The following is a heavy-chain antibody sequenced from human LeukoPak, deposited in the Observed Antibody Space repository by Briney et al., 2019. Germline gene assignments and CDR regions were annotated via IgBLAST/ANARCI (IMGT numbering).Heavy chain of an antibody. CDR1: GFTFSSYA. D-gene: IGHD3-16*02. CDR2: ISGSGGST. J-gene: IGHJ4*02. CDR3: ARSPYDYVWGSYRYEHYFDY. V-gene: IGHV3-23*01. Sequence: PGGSLRLSCAASGFTFSSYAMSWVRQAPGKGLEWVSAISGSGGSTYYADSVKGRFTISRDNSKNTLYLQMNSLRAEDTAVYYCARSPYDYVWGSYRYEHYFDYWGQGTLVTVSS.